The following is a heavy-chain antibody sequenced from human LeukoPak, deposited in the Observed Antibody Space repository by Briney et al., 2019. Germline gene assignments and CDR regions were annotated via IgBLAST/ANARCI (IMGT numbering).Heavy chain of an antibody. CDR1: GFTFSSYS. J-gene: IGHJ4*02. V-gene: IGHV3-48*02. CDR3: ARDGSGSYGVPYVFDY. Sequence: GGSLRLSCAASGFTFSSYSMNWVRQAPGKGLEWVSYTSSSSSTRYYADSVKGRFTISRGNAKNSLYLQMDSLRDEDTAVYYCARDGSGSYGVPYVFDYWGQGTLVTVSS. CDR2: TSSSSSTR. D-gene: IGHD3-10*01.